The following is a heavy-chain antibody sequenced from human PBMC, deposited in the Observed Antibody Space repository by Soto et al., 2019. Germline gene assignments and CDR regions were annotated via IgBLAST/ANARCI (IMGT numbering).Heavy chain of an antibody. CDR1: GFTFSSYG. CDR2: ISYDGSNK. Sequence: GGSLRLSCAASGFTFSSYGMHWVRQAPGKGLEWVAVISYDGSNKYYADSVKGRFTISRDNSKNTLYLQMNSLRAEDTAVYYCAKDRTSAFDIWGQGTMVTVSS. CDR3: AKDRTSAFDI. J-gene: IGHJ3*02. V-gene: IGHV3-30*18.